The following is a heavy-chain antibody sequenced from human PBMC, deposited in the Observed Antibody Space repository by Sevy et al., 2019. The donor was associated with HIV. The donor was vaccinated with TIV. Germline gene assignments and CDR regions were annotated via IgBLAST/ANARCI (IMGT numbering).Heavy chain of an antibody. CDR2: ISYDGSNK. J-gene: IGHJ4*02. D-gene: IGHD3-16*02. CDR1: GFTFSSYG. CDR3: ANSAELLALVPHTGYFDY. V-gene: IGHV3-30*18. Sequence: GGSLRLSCAASGFTFSSYGMHWVRQAPGKGLEWVAVISYDGSNKYYADSVKGRFTISRDNSKNTMYLQMNSLRAEDTDVYYCANSAELLALVPHTGYFDYWGQGTLVTVSS.